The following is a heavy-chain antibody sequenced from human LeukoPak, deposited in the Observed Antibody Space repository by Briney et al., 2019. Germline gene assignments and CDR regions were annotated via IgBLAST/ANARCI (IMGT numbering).Heavy chain of an antibody. Sequence: PSETLSLTCTVSGGSISSNYWSWIRQPPGKGLGWIGYIYYSGSTNYNPSLKSRVTISVDTSKNQFSLKVRSVTAADTAVYYCARLAHGAYVWGTNRLYFFDHWGQGTLVTVSS. D-gene: IGHD3-16*02. CDR1: GGSISSNY. V-gene: IGHV4-59*01. CDR2: IYYSGST. J-gene: IGHJ4*02. CDR3: ARLAHGAYVWGTNRLYFFDH.